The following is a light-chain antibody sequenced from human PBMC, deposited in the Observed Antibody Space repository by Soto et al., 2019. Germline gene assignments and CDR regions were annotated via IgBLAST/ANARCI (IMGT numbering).Light chain of an antibody. V-gene: IGKV1-33*01. CDR1: QDISDS. CDR2: TAS. CDR3: QQYDDRPLT. J-gene: IGKJ4*01. Sequence: DIPMTQSPSSLSASVGDRVTITCQASQDISDSLNWYQQKPGKAPKLVIYTASNLETGVPSRFSGSGSGTYFSFTISSLQPEDIATYYCQQYDDRPLTFGGGTKVEIK.